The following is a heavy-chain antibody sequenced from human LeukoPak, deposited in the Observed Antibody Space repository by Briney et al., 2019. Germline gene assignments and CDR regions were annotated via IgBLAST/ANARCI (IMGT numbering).Heavy chain of an antibody. CDR1: GGSISSSSYY. CDR2: IYYSGST. CDR3: ARGPTIVGAFRY. D-gene: IGHD1-26*01. J-gene: IGHJ4*02. V-gene: IGHV4-39*07. Sequence: TSETLSLTCTVSGGSISSSSYYWGWIRQPPGKGLEWIGSIYYSGSTYYNPSLKSRVTISVDTSKNQFSLKLSSVTAADTAVYYCARGPTIVGAFRYWGQGTLVTVSS.